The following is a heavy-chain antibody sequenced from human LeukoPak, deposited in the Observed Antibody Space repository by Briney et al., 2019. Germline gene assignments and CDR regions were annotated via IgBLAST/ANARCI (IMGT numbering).Heavy chain of an antibody. V-gene: IGHV3-23*01. J-gene: IGHJ4*02. D-gene: IGHD4-23*01. CDR3: AIHGGNPVDY. CDR1: GFTFSSYA. CDR2: FSGSGGST. Sequence: PGGSLRLSCAASGFTFSSYAMSWVRQAPGKGLEWVSPFSGSGGSTYYADSVKGRFTISRDNSKNTLYLQMNSLRAEDTAVYYCAIHGGNPVDYWGQGTLVTVSS.